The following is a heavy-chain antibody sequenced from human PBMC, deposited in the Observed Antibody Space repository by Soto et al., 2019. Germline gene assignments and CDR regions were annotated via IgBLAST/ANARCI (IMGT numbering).Heavy chain of an antibody. CDR3: AREGYCSSPSCYPPLYNWFDP. V-gene: IGHV3-74*01. J-gene: IGHJ5*02. D-gene: IGHD2-2*01. Sequence: GGSLRLSCAASGFTFSSYWMHWVRQAPGKGLVWVSRINSDGSSTSYADSVKGRFTISRDNAKNKLYLQMNSLRAEDTAVYYCAREGYCSSPSCYPPLYNWFDPWGQGTLVTVSS. CDR1: GFTFSSYW. CDR2: INSDGSST.